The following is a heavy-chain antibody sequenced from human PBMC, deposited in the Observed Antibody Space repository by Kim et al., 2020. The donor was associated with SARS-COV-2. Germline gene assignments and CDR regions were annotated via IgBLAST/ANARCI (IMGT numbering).Heavy chain of an antibody. CDR2: ISGSGGST. D-gene: IGHD1-26*01. J-gene: IGHJ4*02. CDR1: GFTFSSYA. CDR3: ANINRYSGSYSDY. V-gene: IGHV3-23*01. Sequence: GGSLRLSCAASGFTFSSYAMSWVRQAPGKGLEWVSAISGSGGSTYYADSVKGRFTISRDNSKNTLYLQMNSLRAEDTAVYYCANINRYSGSYSDYWGQGTLVTVSS.